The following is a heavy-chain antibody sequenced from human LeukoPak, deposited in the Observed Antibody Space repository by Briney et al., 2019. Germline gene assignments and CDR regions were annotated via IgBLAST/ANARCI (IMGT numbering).Heavy chain of an antibody. CDR3: ARDQGLYSYVQNYYYMDV. Sequence: GGSLRLSCAASGFTFSSYAMHWVRQAPGKGLEWVAAISYDGSNKYYADSVKGRFTISRDNAKNSLYLQMNSLRAEDTAVYYCARDQGLYSYVQNYYYMDVWGKGTTVTVSS. V-gene: IGHV3-30-3*01. CDR1: GFTFSSYA. J-gene: IGHJ6*03. D-gene: IGHD5-18*01. CDR2: ISYDGSNK.